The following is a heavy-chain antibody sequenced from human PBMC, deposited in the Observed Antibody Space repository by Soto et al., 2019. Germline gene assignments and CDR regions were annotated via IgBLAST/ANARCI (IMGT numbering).Heavy chain of an antibody. Sequence: GGSLRLSCAASGFTFSSYSMNWVRQAPGKGLEWVSSISSSSSYIYYADSVNGRFTISRDNAKNSLYLQMNSLRAEDTAVYYCARGRQRFLEWLLMKGGFDPWGQGALVTVSS. CDR1: GFTFSSYS. V-gene: IGHV3-21*01. J-gene: IGHJ5*02. CDR2: ISSSSSYI. CDR3: ARGRQRFLEWLLMKGGFDP. D-gene: IGHD3-3*01.